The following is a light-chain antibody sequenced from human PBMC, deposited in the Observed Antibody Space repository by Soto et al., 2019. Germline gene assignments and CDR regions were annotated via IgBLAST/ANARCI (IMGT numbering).Light chain of an antibody. V-gene: IGKV3-20*01. Sequence: EIVLTQSPGTLSLTPGERATLSCRASQNIRSNYLAWYQQKPGQAPRLLIFGASSRATGIPDTFTGSGSGTDFTLTISRLEAEDSAVYYCQQYGNSPVTFSQGTKMEIK. CDR3: QQYGNSPVT. CDR2: GAS. J-gene: IGKJ2*01. CDR1: QNIRSNY.